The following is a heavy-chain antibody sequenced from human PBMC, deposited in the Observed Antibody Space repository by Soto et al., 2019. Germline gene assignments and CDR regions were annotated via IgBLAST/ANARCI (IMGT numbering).Heavy chain of an antibody. CDR3: ARSGGGYSYAYNWFDP. J-gene: IGHJ5*02. V-gene: IGHV4-4*07. Sequence: SETLSLTCTVSGGSIISYYWSWIRQPAGKGLEWIGRIYTSGSTNYNPSLKSRVTMSVDTSKNQFSLKLSSVTAADTAVYYCARSGGGYSYAYNWFDPWGQGTLVTVSS. CDR1: GGSIISYY. CDR2: IYTSGST. D-gene: IGHD5-18*01.